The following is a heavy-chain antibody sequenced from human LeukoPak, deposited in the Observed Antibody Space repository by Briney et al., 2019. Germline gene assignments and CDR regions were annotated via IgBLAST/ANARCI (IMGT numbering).Heavy chain of an antibody. CDR3: ARGRRPRFMITFGGVIAYFDY. D-gene: IGHD3-16*02. V-gene: IGHV4-34*01. J-gene: IGHJ4*02. CDR1: GGSFSGYY. CDR2: INHSGST. Sequence: SETLSLACAVYGGSFSGYYWSWIRQPPGKGLEWIREINHSGSTNYNPSLKSRVTISVDTSKNQFSLKLSSVTAADTAVYYCARGRRPRFMITFGGVIAYFDYWGQGALVTVSS.